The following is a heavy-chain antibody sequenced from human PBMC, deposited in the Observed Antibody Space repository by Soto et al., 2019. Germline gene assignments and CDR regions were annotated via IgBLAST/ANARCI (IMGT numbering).Heavy chain of an antibody. J-gene: IGHJ4*02. CDR3: ARGYCSGGSCYPKLFDY. V-gene: IGHV4-39*01. CDR2: IYYSGST. CDR1: GGSISSSSYY. Sequence: SETLSLTCTVSGGSISSSSYYWGWIRQPPGKGLEWIGSIYYSGSTYYNPSLKSRVTISVDTSKNQFSLKLSSVTAADTAVYYCARGYCSGGSCYPKLFDYWGQGTLVTVSS. D-gene: IGHD2-15*01.